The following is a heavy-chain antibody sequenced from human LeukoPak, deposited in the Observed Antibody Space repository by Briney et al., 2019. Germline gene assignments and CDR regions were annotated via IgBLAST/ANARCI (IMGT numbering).Heavy chain of an antibody. CDR1: GFTFSSYA. CDR3: AKSPLQYCSGGSCYAMLFDY. D-gene: IGHD2-15*01. Sequence: GGSLRLSCAASGFTFSSYAMSWVRQAPGKGLEWVSAISGSGGSTYYADSVKGRLTISRDNSKNTLYLQMNSLRAEDTAVYYCAKSPLQYCSGGSCYAMLFDYWGQGTLVTVSS. V-gene: IGHV3-23*01. J-gene: IGHJ4*02. CDR2: ISGSGGST.